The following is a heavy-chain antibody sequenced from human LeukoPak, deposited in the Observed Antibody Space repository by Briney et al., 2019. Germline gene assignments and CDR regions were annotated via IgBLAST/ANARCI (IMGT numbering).Heavy chain of an antibody. Sequence: ASAKVSCKASGYTFTSYAMHWVRQAPGQRLEWMGWINAGNGNTKYSQKFQGRVTITRDTSASTAYMELSSLRSEDTAVYYCARDKGPPRRVAGHFDYWGQGTLVTVSS. V-gene: IGHV1-3*01. CDR3: ARDKGPPRRVAGHFDY. J-gene: IGHJ4*02. CDR2: INAGNGNT. CDR1: GYTFTSYA. D-gene: IGHD6-19*01.